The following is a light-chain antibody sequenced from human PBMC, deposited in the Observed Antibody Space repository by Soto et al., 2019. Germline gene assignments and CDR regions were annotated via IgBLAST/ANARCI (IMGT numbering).Light chain of an antibody. Sequence: EIVLTQSPDTLSLSPGERATLSCRASQSVSSTYLAWYQPKPGQAPRLLIYGASSRATGIPDRFSGSGSGTDFTLTISRLEPEDFAVYYCQQYGISPQTFGQGTKVDIK. CDR2: GAS. V-gene: IGKV3-20*01. CDR3: QQYGISPQT. J-gene: IGKJ1*01. CDR1: QSVSSTY.